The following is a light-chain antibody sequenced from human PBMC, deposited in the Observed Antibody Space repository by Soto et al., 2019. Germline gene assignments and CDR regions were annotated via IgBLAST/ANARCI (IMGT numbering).Light chain of an antibody. Sequence: QSVLTQPPSASGTPGQRVTISCSGSSSNIGSNSVYWYQQLPGTAPKLLIYTNNQRPSGVPDRFSGSKSGTSASLAISGLRSEDEADYYCAAWDDSLSVVFGGGTKVTVL. CDR1: SSNIGSNS. V-gene: IGLV1-47*01. CDR2: TNN. CDR3: AAWDDSLSVV. J-gene: IGLJ2*01.